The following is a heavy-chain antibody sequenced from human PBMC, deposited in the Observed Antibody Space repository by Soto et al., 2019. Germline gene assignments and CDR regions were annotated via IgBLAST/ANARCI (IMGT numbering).Heavy chain of an antibody. Sequence: ASVKVSCKASGYTFTSYGISWVRQAPGRGLEWMGWISAYNGNTNYAQKLQGRVTMTTDTSTSTAYMELRSLRSDDTAVYYCARSRYDFWSGYDAFDIWGQGTMVTVSS. D-gene: IGHD3-3*01. CDR1: GYTFTSYG. J-gene: IGHJ3*02. V-gene: IGHV1-18*01. CDR3: ARSRYDFWSGYDAFDI. CDR2: ISAYNGNT.